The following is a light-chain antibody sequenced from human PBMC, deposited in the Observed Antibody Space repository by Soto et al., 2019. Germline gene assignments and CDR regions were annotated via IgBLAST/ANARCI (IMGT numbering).Light chain of an antibody. CDR2: DVS. CDR1: SSDVGGYNY. J-gene: IGLJ1*01. CDR3: SSYTSSSTLLYV. V-gene: IGLV2-14*01. Sequence: QSALTQPASVSGSPGQSITISCTGTSSDVGGYNYVSWYQQHTGKAHKLMIYDVSNRPSGVSNRFSGSKSGNTASLTISGLLAEDEADYYCSSYTSSSTLLYVFGTGTKVTVL.